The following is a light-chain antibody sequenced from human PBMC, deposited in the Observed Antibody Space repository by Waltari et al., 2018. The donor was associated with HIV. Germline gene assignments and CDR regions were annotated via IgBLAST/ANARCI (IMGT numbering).Light chain of an antibody. CDR3: QQYSPYPLT. V-gene: IGKV1-16*02. J-gene: IGKJ4*01. CDR2: GTS. CDR1: PDITGF. Sequence: QMTLSRSFLSVSIGDRVIVTCGGSPDITGFLAWFQHRPGTAPKSLIYGTSTLQSGVPSSKFSGSGSGTEFILTITKLQPEDTGTYYCQQYSPYPLTFGGRTKVEI.